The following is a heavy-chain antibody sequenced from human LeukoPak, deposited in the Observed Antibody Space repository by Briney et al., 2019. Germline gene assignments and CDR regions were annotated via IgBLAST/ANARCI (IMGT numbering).Heavy chain of an antibody. J-gene: IGHJ4*02. CDR1: GFTFSAFS. CDR2: ISSSSSDI. CDR3: ATGYTSGTRIDY. V-gene: IGHV3-21*01. Sequence: GGSLRLSCAASGFTFSAFSMNWVRQAPGKGLEWVSAISSSSSDIYYTDSVKGRFTISRDNANNFLYLQVSSLRAEDTAVYYCATGYTSGTRIDYWGQGTLVTVSS. D-gene: IGHD6-19*01.